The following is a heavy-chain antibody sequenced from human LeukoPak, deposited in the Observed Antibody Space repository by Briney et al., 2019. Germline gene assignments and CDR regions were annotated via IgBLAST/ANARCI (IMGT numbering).Heavy chain of an antibody. V-gene: IGHV3-53*01. CDR2: MYSGGTT. CDR3: AKDIIVVVPAPADYFDY. D-gene: IGHD2-2*01. Sequence: PGGSLRLSCAASGFTVSSSYMSWVRQAPGKGLEWVSVMYSGGTTYHADSVKGRFTISRDNSKNTLYLQMNSLRAEDTAVYYCAKDIIVVVPAPADYFDYWGQGTLVTVSS. J-gene: IGHJ4*02. CDR1: GFTVSSSY.